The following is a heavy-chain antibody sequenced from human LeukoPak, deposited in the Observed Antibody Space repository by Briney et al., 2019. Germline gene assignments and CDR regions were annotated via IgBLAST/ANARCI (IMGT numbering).Heavy chain of an antibody. CDR3: ATGGSGSYLPYYMDV. D-gene: IGHD1-26*01. V-gene: IGHV1-24*01. CDR2: FDPEDGET. J-gene: IGHJ6*03. Sequence: ASVKVSCKVSGYTLTELSMYWVRQAPGKGLEWMGGFDPEDGETIYAQKFQGRVTMTEDTSTDTAYMELSSLRSEDTAVYYCATGGSGSYLPYYMDVWGKGTTVTVSS. CDR1: GYTLTELS.